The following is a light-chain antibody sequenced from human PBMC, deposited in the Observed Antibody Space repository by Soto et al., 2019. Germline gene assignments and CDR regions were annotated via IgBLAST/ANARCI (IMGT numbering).Light chain of an antibody. Sequence: QSALTQPASVSGSPGQSITISCTGTSSDVGAYNFVSWYQHHPGRAPKLIIYDVSTRPSGLSNRFSGSKSGNTASLTISGLQAEDEADYFCSSYASTSTLVVFGGGTKLTVL. CDR1: SSDVGAYNF. J-gene: IGLJ2*01. CDR3: SSYASTSTLVV. CDR2: DVS. V-gene: IGLV2-14*01.